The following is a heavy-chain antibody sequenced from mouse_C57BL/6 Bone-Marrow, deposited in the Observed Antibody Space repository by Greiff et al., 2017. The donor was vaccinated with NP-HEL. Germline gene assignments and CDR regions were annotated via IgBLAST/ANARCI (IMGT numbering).Heavy chain of an antibody. V-gene: IGHV1-50*01. J-gene: IGHJ4*01. CDR2: IDPSDSYT. CDR3: ARSMDY. CDR1: GYTFTSYW. Sequence: QVQLQQPGAELVKPGASVKLSCKASGYTFTSYWMQWVKPRPGQGLEWIGEIDPSDSYTNYNQKFKGKATLTVDTSSSTADMQLSSLTSEDSAVYYCARSMDYWGQGTSVTVSS.